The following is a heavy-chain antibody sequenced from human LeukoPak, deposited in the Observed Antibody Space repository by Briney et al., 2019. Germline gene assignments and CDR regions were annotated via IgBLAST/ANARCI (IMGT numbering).Heavy chain of an antibody. Sequence: EASVKVSCKASGYTFTGYYMHWVRQAPGQGLEWMGWINPNSGGTNSAQKFQGRVTMTRDTSISTAYMELSSLRSEDTAVYYCARGGVVDTTMTRDFDCWGQGTLVTVSS. CDR1: GYTFTGYY. CDR2: INPNSGGT. D-gene: IGHD5-18*01. V-gene: IGHV1-2*02. CDR3: ARGGVVDTTMTRDFDC. J-gene: IGHJ4*02.